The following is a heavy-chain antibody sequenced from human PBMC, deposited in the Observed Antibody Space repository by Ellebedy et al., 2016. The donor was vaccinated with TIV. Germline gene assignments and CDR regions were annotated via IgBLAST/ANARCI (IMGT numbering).Heavy chain of an antibody. CDR1: GFTFSSYG. CDR2: ISSSSSYI. Sequence: PGESLKISCAASGFTFSSYGMNWVRQAPGKGLEWVSSISSSSSYIYYADSVKGRFTISRDNAKNSLYLQMNSLRAEDTAVYYCARDPLYETFKDYWGQGTLVTVSS. CDR3: ARDPLYETFKDY. V-gene: IGHV3-21*01. J-gene: IGHJ4*02. D-gene: IGHD2-2*02.